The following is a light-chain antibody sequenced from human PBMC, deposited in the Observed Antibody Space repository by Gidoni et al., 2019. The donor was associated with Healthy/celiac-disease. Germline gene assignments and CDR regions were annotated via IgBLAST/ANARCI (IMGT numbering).Light chain of an antibody. V-gene: IGKV3-20*01. CDR1: QSVSSSY. CDR2: GAS. J-gene: IGKJ1*01. Sequence: EIVLTQSPGTLSLSPGESATLSCRASQSVSSSYLAWYQQQPGQAPRLLIYGASSRATGIPDRFSGSGSGTDFTLTSSRLEPEDVAVYYCQQYGSSPRTFGQGTKVEIK. CDR3: QQYGSSPRT.